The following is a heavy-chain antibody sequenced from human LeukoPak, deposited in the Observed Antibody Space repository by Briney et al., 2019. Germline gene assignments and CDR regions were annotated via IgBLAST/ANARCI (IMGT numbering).Heavy chain of an antibody. J-gene: IGHJ3*02. CDR3: ARDKGGSYYDAFDI. CDR1: GGSISSYY. V-gene: IGHV4-59*01. D-gene: IGHD1-26*01. Sequence: SETLSLTCTVSGGSISSYYWSWIRQPPAKGLEWIGYIYYSGSTNYNPSLKSRVTISVDTSKNQFSLKLSSVTAADTAVYYCARDKGGSYYDAFDIWGQGTMVTVSS. CDR2: IYYSGST.